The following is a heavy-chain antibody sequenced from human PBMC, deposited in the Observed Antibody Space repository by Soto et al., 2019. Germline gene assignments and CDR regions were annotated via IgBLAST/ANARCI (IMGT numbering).Heavy chain of an antibody. CDR1: GGSISSYY. V-gene: IGHV4-59*01. CDR2: IYYSGST. J-gene: IGHJ3*02. CDR3: ARELNYHDAFDI. D-gene: IGHD4-4*01. Sequence: SETLSLTCTVSGGSISSYYWSWIRQPPGKGLEWIGYIYYSGSTNYNPSLKSRVTISVDTSKNQFSLKLSSVTAADTAVYYCARELNYHDAFDIWGQGTMVTVSS.